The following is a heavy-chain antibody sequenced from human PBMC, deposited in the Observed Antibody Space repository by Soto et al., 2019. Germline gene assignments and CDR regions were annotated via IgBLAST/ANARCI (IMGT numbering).Heavy chain of an antibody. Sequence: EVQLVESGGGLVKPGGSLRLSCAASGFTFSSYSMNWVRQAPGKGLEWVSSISSSSSYIYYADSVKGRFTISRDNANNSLYLQMNSLRAEDTAVYYCARDRDQLLSHFYYWGQGTLVTVSS. J-gene: IGHJ4*02. D-gene: IGHD2-2*01. CDR3: ARDRDQLLSHFYY. CDR1: GFTFSSYS. V-gene: IGHV3-21*01. CDR2: ISSSSSYI.